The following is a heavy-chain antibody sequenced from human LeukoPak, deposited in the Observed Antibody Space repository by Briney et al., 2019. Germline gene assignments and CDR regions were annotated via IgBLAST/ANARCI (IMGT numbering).Heavy chain of an antibody. D-gene: IGHD3-3*01. CDR1: GFTFSSYS. Sequence: GGSLRLSCAASGFTFSSYSMNWVRQAPGQGLEWASSISSSSSYIYYADSVKGRFTISRDNAKNSLYLQMNSLRAEDTAVYYCARARLGTRSDYDFWSGYYRSGTDFDYWGQGTLVTVPS. CDR3: ARARLGTRSDYDFWSGYYRSGTDFDY. V-gene: IGHV3-21*01. CDR2: ISSSSSYI. J-gene: IGHJ4*02.